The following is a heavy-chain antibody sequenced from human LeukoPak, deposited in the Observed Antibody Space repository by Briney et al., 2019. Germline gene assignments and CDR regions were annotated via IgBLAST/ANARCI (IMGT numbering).Heavy chain of an antibody. J-gene: IGHJ6*02. D-gene: IGHD3-9*01. CDR3: ARGDIIRYFDWLLPSAGYYGMDV. CDR2: ISSSGSTI. CDR1: GFTFSDYY. V-gene: IGHV3-11*01. Sequence: GGSLRLSCAASGFTFSDYYMSWIRQAPGKGLEWVSYISSSGSTIYYADSVKGRFTISRDNAKNSLYLQMNSLRAEDTAVYYCARGDIIRYFDWLLPSAGYYGMDVWGQGTTVTVSS.